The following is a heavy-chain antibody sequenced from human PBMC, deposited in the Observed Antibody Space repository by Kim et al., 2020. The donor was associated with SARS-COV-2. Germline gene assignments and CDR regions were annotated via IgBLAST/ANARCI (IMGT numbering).Heavy chain of an antibody. CDR1: GGSISSYY. CDR3: ARAFSYYYDSSGYYYYYYGMDV. Sequence: SETLSLTCTVSGGSISSYYWSWIRQPAGKGLEWIGRIYTSGSTNYNPSLKSGVTMPVDTSKNQFSLKLSSVTAADTAVYYCARAFSYYYDSSGYYYYYYGMDVWGQGTTVTVSS. D-gene: IGHD3-22*01. J-gene: IGHJ6*02. CDR2: IYTSGST. V-gene: IGHV4-4*07.